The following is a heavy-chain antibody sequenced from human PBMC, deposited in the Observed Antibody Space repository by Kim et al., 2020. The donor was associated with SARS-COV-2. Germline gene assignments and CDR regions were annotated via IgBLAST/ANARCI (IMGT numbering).Heavy chain of an antibody. D-gene: IGHD3-22*01. CDR2: FDPEDGET. J-gene: IGHJ3*02. V-gene: IGHV1-24*01. CDR1: GYTLTELS. CDR3: ATTYYDSSGYYFRPDAFDI. Sequence: ASVKVSCKVSGYTLTELSMHWVRQAPGKGLEWMGGFDPEDGETIYAQKFQGRVTMTEDTSTDTAYMELSSLRSEDTAVYYCATTYYDSSGYYFRPDAFDIWGQGTMVTVSS.